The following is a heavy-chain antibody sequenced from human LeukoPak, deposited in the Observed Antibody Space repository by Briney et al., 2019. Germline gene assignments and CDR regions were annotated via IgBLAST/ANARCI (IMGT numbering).Heavy chain of an antibody. CDR2: IIPIFGTA. CDR1: GGTLSSYA. Sequence: EASVKVSCKASGGTLSSYAISWVRQAPGQGLEWMGGIIPIFGTANYAQKFKGRVTITTDESTSTAYMELSSLRSEDTAVYYCARGYGSGSYWWFDPWGQGTLVTVSS. V-gene: IGHV1-69*05. J-gene: IGHJ5*02. CDR3: ARGYGSGSYWWFDP. D-gene: IGHD3-10*01.